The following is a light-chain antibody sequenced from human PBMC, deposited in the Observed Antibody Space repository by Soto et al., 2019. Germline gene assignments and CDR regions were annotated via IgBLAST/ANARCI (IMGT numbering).Light chain of an antibody. CDR2: GAS. V-gene: IGKV3-15*01. CDR3: QQYNNWWT. CDR1: QSVSSN. J-gene: IGKJ1*01. Sequence: IVMTQSPVTLSVSPWERATLSCWAGQSVSSNLAWYQQKPGQAPRLLIYGASTRATGIPARFTGSGSGTEFTLTISSLQFDDSAVYYCQQYNNWWTFGQGTKVDIK.